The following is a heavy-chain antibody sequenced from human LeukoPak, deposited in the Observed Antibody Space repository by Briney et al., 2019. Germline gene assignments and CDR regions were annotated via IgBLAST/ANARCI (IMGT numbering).Heavy chain of an antibody. D-gene: IGHD2-2*02. Sequence: GGSLRLSCTASGFTFSSYAMSWVRQAPGKGLECVSVISDSGGSTYYADSVKGRFTISRDNSKNTLYLQMNSLRADDTAVYYCAKGRRYCSSTSCYTLFPGDYWGQGTLVTVSS. V-gene: IGHV3-23*01. CDR2: ISDSGGST. J-gene: IGHJ4*02. CDR1: GFTFSSYA. CDR3: AKGRRYCSSTSCYTLFPGDY.